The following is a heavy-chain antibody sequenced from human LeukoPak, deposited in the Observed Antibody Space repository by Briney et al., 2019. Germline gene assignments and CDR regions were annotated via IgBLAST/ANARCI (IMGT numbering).Heavy chain of an antibody. D-gene: IGHD3-10*01. CDR2: ISSSSTCI. J-gene: IGHJ4*02. Sequence: GGSLRLSCAASGFTFVSYTMNWVRQAPGKGLERVSSISSSSTCIYYADSVKGRFTISRDNAKNSLSLQMNSLRAEDTAVYYCARDYGSGNYFLYFDSWGQGTLVTVSS. V-gene: IGHV3-21*01. CDR3: ARDYGSGNYFLYFDS. CDR1: GFTFVSYT.